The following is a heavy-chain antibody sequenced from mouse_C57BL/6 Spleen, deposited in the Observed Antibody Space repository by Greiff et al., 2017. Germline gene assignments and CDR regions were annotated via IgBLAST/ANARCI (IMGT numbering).Heavy chain of an antibody. V-gene: IGHV1-61*01. D-gene: IGHD2-5*01. CDR2: IYPSDSET. CDR1: GYTFTSYW. Sequence: VKLQQPGAELVRPGSSVKLSCKASGYTFTSYWMDWVKQRPGQGLEWIGNIYPSDSETHYNQKFKDKATLTVDKSSSTAYMQLSSLTSEDSAVYYCAREGSNYDCDYWGQGTTLTVSS. J-gene: IGHJ2*01. CDR3: AREGSNYDCDY.